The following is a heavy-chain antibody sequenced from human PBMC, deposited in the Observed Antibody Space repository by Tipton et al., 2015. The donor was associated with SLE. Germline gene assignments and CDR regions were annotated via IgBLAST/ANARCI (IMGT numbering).Heavy chain of an antibody. Sequence: TLSLTCTVSGGSISSSSYYWGWIRQPPGKGLEWIGYIYYSGSTNYNPSLKSRVTISVDTSKNQFSLKLSSVTAADTAVYYCARTPDYYDSSGYFDYWGQGTLVTISS. CDR1: GGSISSSSYY. D-gene: IGHD3-22*01. CDR2: IYYSGST. CDR3: ARTPDYYDSSGYFDY. J-gene: IGHJ4*02. V-gene: IGHV4-61*05.